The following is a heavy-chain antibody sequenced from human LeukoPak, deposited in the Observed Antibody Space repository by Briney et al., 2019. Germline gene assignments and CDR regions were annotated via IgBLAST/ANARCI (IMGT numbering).Heavy chain of an antibody. CDR3: ARRSSSWYSKIDS. J-gene: IGHJ4*02. V-gene: IGHV4-39*01. CDR2: IYYSGST. D-gene: IGHD6-13*01. Sequence: PSETLSLTCTVSGGSISSSSYYWGWIRQPPGKGLEWIGNIYYSGSTYYNPSLKNRVTISEDTSKNQFSLKLSSVTAADTAVYYCARRSSSWYSKIDSWGQGTLVTVSS. CDR1: GGSISSSSYY.